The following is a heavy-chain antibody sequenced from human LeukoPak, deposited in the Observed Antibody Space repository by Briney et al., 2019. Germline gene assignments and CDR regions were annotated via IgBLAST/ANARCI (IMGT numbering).Heavy chain of an antibody. CDR2: IYYSGSTS. V-gene: IGHV4-31*03. D-gene: IGHD2-2*01. CDR3: ARDCSSTTCPKLDY. CDR1: GASISSGGYY. J-gene: IGHJ4*02. Sequence: PSQTLSLTCTVSGASISSGGYYWSWVRQHPGKGLEWIGYIYYSGSTSYYNPSLKSRVTISVDTSKNQCSLRLSSATAADTAVYYCARDCSSTTCPKLDYWGQGTLVTVSS.